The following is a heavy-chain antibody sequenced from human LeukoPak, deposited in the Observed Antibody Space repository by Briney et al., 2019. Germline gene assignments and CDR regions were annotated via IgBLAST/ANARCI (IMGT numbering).Heavy chain of an antibody. V-gene: IGHV4-61*02. Sequence: SQTLSLTCTVSGDSISSGDYYWSWIRQPAGKGLEWIGRISSSGSTNYNPSLKSRVTISVDTSKNQFSLKLSSVTAADTAVYYCAILYYYDSQSAFDDYWGQGTLVTVSS. CDR1: GDSISSGDYY. CDR2: ISSSGST. D-gene: IGHD3-22*01. CDR3: AILYYYDSQSAFDDY. J-gene: IGHJ4*02.